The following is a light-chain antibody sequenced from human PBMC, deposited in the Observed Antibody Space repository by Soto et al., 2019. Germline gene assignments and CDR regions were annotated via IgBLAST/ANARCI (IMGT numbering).Light chain of an antibody. CDR1: QSVSSD. CDR3: QQYNNWSLVI. J-gene: IGKJ4*01. V-gene: IGKV3-15*01. Sequence: EIVMTQSPATLSVSPGERVTLSCRASQSVSSDLAWYQQKPGQAPRLLIYGASTRATGIPARFSGSVSGTEFPLAISSRQSEDFAVYYCQQYNNWSLVIFGGGTKVEIQ. CDR2: GAS.